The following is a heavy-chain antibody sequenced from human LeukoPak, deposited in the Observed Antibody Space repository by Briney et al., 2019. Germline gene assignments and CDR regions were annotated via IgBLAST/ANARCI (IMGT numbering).Heavy chain of an antibody. Sequence: SETLSLTCAVSGYSISSGYYWGWIRQPPGKGLDGIGSIYHSGSTYYNPSLKSRVTISVDTSKNQFSLKLSSVTAADTAVYYCAMIVVVPAAIPYWYFDLWGRGTLVTVSS. V-gene: IGHV4-38-2*01. J-gene: IGHJ2*01. CDR3: AMIVVVPAAIPYWYFDL. CDR2: IYHSGST. D-gene: IGHD2-2*01. CDR1: GYSISSGYY.